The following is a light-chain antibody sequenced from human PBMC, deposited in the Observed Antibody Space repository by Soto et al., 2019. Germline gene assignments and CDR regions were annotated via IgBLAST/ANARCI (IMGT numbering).Light chain of an antibody. CDR3: QSYGV. Sequence: NFLLTQPHSVSESPGKTVTISCTRRSGSIASNNVQWYQHRPGSAPATIIYGDNLRPSGVPDRFSGSIDISSNAASLTISGLKTEDEADYYCQSYGVFGGRTKLTVL. V-gene: IGLV6-57*04. CDR2: GDN. J-gene: IGLJ3*02. CDR1: SGSIASNN.